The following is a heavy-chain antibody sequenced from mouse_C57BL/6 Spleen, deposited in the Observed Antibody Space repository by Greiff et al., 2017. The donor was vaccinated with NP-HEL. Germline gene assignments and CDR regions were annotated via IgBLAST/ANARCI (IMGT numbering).Heavy chain of an antibody. J-gene: IGHJ2*01. D-gene: IGHD2-2*01. CDR2: IYPGGGYT. Sequence: VQLQESGAELVRPGTSVKMSCKASGYTFTNYWIGWAKQRPGHGLEWIGDIYPGGGYTNYNEKFKGKATLTADKSSSTAYMQFSSLTSEDSAIYYCARAVTTGGNFDYWGQGTTLTVSS. CDR1: GYTFTNYW. CDR3: ARAVTTGGNFDY. V-gene: IGHV1-63*01.